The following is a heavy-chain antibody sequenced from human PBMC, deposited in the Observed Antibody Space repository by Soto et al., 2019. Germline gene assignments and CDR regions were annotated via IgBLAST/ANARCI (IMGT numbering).Heavy chain of an antibody. CDR3: ARGAIVAVPGIPYYYRYYMDV. V-gene: IGHV4-59*11. Sequence: QVQLHESGPGLVKPSETLSLTSTVPDGSNSSHNWPWIRQPPGKGLEWIGYIFSSGSTNYQPSLRGRVTISLDTSKKHFSLNLRSVSAADTAVYYCARGAIVAVPGIPYYYRYYMDVWGKGTTVTVSS. J-gene: IGHJ6*03. CDR1: DGSNSSHN. D-gene: IGHD2-2*01. CDR2: IFSSGST.